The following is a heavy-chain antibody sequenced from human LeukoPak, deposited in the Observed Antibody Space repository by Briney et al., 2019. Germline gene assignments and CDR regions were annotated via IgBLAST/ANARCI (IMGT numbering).Heavy chain of an antibody. V-gene: IGHV3-23*01. CDR3: AKDCLGYYDSSGHFDY. CDR1: GFTFSSYA. D-gene: IGHD3-22*01. Sequence: GGSLRLSCAASGFTFSSYAMSWVRQAPGKGLERVSAISGSGGSTYYADSVKGRLTISRDNSKNTLYLQMNSLRAEDTAVYYCAKDCLGYYDSSGHFDYWGQGTLVTVSS. J-gene: IGHJ4*02. CDR2: ISGSGGST.